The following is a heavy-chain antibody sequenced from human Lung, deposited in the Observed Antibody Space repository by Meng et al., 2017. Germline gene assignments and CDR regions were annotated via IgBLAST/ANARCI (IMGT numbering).Heavy chain of an antibody. CDR1: GGSFSTYT. J-gene: IGHJ4*02. V-gene: IGHV1-69*10. D-gene: IGHD2/OR15-2a*01. CDR3: ARGRGNQPLFDF. CDR2: LIPVLNKA. Sequence: QVQLVQSGAEVKKPGASVKVACKTSGGSFSTYTFGWVGQAPGQGLEWRGGLIPVLNKAKSAPRFQDRVTFTADETTTTAYMELSSLTFEDTAVYFCARGRGNQPLFDFWGQGTLVTVSS.